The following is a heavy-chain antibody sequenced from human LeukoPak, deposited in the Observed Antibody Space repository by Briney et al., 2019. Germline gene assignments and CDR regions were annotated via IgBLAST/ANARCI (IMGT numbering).Heavy chain of an antibody. CDR3: ARRRGYSGYVV. V-gene: IGHV4-61*02. D-gene: IGHD5-12*01. CDR2: IYTSGST. CDR1: GGSISSGSYY. Sequence: PSQTLSLTCTVSGGSISSGSYYWSWIRQPAGKGLEWIGRIYTSGSTNYNPSLKSRVTISVDTSKNQFSLKLSSVTAADTAVYYCARRRGYSGYVVWGKGTTVTISS. J-gene: IGHJ6*04.